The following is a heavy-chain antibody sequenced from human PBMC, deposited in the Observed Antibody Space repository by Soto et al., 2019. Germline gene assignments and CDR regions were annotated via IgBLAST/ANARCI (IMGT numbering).Heavy chain of an antibody. CDR3: ARVLGGGSSLGWFDP. V-gene: IGHV4-59*01. Sequence: SETLSLTCTVSGGSISSYYWSWIRQPPGKGLVWIGYIYYSGSTNYNPSLKSRVTISVDTSKNQFSLKLSSVTAADTAVYYCARVLGGGSSLGWFDPWGQGTLVTVAS. CDR1: GGSISSYY. CDR2: IYYSGST. D-gene: IGHD6-6*01. J-gene: IGHJ5*02.